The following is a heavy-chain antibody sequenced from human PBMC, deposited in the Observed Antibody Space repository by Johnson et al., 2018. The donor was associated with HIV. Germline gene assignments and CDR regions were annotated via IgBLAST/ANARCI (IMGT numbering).Heavy chain of an antibody. V-gene: IGHV3-30*18. CDR3: AKGFYSSSSSDAFDI. D-gene: IGHD6-6*01. CDR1: GFTFSSYG. Sequence: VQLVESGGGVVQPGRSLRLSCAASGFTFSSYGMHWVRQAPGKGLEWVAVISYDGSNKYYADSVKGRFTISRDNSKNTLYLQMNSLRAEDTAVYYCAKGFYSSSSSDAFDIWGQGTMVTVSS. J-gene: IGHJ3*02. CDR2: ISYDGSNK.